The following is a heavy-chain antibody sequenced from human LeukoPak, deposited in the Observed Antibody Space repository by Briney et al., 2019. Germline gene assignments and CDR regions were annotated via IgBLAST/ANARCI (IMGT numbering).Heavy chain of an antibody. J-gene: IGHJ4*02. Sequence: SETLSLTCTVSGGSISSGDYYWSWIRQPPGKGLEWIGYIYYSGSTYYNPSLKSRVTISVDTSKNQFSLKLSSVTAADTAVYYCARAVVWTIYGEYVPFDYWGQGTLVTVSS. D-gene: IGHD4-17*01. CDR2: IYYSGST. CDR1: GGSISSGDYY. CDR3: ARAVVWTIYGEYVPFDY. V-gene: IGHV4-30-4*08.